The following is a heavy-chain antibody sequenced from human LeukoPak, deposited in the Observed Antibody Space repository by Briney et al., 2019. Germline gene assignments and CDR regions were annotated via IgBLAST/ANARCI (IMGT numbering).Heavy chain of an antibody. CDR1: GFTFSSYG. D-gene: IGHD2-2*01. V-gene: IGHV3-30*02. CDR2: IRYDGSNK. J-gene: IGHJ6*03. CDR3: ARDRCSSTSCYMDV. Sequence: GGSLRLSCAASGFTFSSYGMHWVRQAPGKGLEWVAFIRYDGSNKYYADSVKGRFTISRDNAKNSLYLQMNSLRAEDTAVYYCARDRCSSTSCYMDVWGKGTTVTVSS.